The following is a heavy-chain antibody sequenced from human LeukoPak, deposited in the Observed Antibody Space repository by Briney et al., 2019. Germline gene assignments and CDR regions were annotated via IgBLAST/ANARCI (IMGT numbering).Heavy chain of an antibody. CDR3: AAGVYGDYAYGMAV. J-gene: IGHJ6*02. D-gene: IGHD4-17*01. CDR2: IVVGSGNT. Sequence: ASVKVSCKASGYTFIGYYMHWVRQAPGQRLEGIGWIVVGSGNTNYAQKFQERVTITRDMSTSTAYMELSSLRSEDTAVYYCAAGVYGDYAYGMAVWGQGTTVTVSS. V-gene: IGHV1-58*02. CDR1: GYTFIGYY.